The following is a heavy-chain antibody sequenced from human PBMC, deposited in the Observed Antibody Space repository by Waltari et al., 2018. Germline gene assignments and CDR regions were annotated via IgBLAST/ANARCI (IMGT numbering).Heavy chain of an antibody. D-gene: IGHD2-15*01. Sequence: QVQLVQSGAEVKKPGSSVKVSCKASGGTFSSYAISWVRQAPGQGLEWMGGLIPTFGTANYAQKFQGRVTITADESTSTAYMELSSLRSEDTAVYYCASNDCSGGSCYFDYWGQGTLVTVSS. CDR3: ASNDCSGGSCYFDY. J-gene: IGHJ4*02. CDR1: GGTFSSYA. V-gene: IGHV1-69*12. CDR2: LIPTFGTA.